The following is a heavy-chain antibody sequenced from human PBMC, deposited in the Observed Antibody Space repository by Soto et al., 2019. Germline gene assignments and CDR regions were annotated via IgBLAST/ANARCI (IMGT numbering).Heavy chain of an antibody. D-gene: IGHD5-12*01. J-gene: IGHJ4*02. V-gene: IGHV4-31*03. CDR2: INYSGST. CDR1: GGSISSGGYY. CDR3: ASAGARRDGYNSVDY. Sequence: QVQLQESGPGLVKPSQTLSLTCTVSGGSISSGGYYWSWIRQHPGKGLEWIGYINYSGSTYYNPSLKSRVTMSEDTSKNQFSLKLSSVTAADTAVYYCASAGARRDGYNSVDYWGQGTLVTVSS.